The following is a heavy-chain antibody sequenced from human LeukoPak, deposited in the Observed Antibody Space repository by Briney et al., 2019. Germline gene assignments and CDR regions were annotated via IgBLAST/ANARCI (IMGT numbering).Heavy chain of an antibody. V-gene: IGHV3-23*01. CDR3: AKLSGDYYYYGMDV. Sequence: GGSQRLSCAASGFTFNSYAMSWVRQAPGKGLGWVSGISGSGGSTYYADSVKGRFTISRDNSKNTLYLQMNSLRAEDTAVYYCAKLSGDYYYYGMDVWGQGTTVTVSS. J-gene: IGHJ6*02. D-gene: IGHD3-3*01. CDR1: GFTFNSYA. CDR2: ISGSGGST.